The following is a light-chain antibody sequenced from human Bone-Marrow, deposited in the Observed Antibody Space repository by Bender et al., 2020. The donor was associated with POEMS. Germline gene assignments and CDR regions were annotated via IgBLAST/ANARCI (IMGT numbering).Light chain of an antibody. CDR2: LEGSGSY. J-gene: IGLJ2*01. Sequence: QPVLTQSSSASAFLGSSVKLTCTLSSGHSTFIIAWHQQQPGKAPRSLIKLEGSGSYIKGSGVPDRFSGSSSGADRYLTISNLQSEDEADYYCVAWDDTLNGWVFGGGTKLTVL. V-gene: IGLV4-60*03. CDR3: VAWDDTLNGWV. CDR1: SGHSTFI.